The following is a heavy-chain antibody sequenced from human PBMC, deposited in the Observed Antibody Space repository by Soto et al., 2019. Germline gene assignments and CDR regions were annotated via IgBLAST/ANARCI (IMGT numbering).Heavy chain of an antibody. Sequence: QVQLVQSGAEVKKPGASVKVSCKASGYTFTSYDINWVRQATGQGLEWMGWMNPNSGNTGYAQKFQGRVTMTRNTSISTAYMELSSLRSEDTAVYYCASGFIADCSGGSCYPGWFDPWGQGTLVTVSS. D-gene: IGHD2-15*01. CDR1: GYTFTSYD. CDR2: MNPNSGNT. J-gene: IGHJ5*02. CDR3: ASGFIADCSGGSCYPGWFDP. V-gene: IGHV1-8*01.